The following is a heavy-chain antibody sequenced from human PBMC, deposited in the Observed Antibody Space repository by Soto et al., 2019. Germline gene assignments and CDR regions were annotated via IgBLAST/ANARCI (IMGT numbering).Heavy chain of an antibody. Sequence: SETLSLTCTVSGGSISSYYWSWIRQPPGKGLEWIGYIYYSGSTNYNPSLKSRVTISVDTSKNQFSLKLSSVTAADTAMYYCAREGDCSSTSCYGDYYYYYMDVWGKGTTVTVSS. V-gene: IGHV4-59*01. CDR2: IYYSGST. D-gene: IGHD2-2*01. CDR3: AREGDCSSTSCYGDYYYYYMDV. CDR1: GGSISSYY. J-gene: IGHJ6*03.